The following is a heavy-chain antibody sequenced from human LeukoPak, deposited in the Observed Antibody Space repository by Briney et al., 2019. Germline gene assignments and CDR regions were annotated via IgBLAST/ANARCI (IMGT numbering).Heavy chain of an antibody. V-gene: IGHV3-30*02. CDR3: AAYRNSGLDY. D-gene: IGHD4-11*01. J-gene: IGHJ4*02. CDR2: IRYDGSSK. CDR1: GFTFSNYG. Sequence: PGDSLRLSCAASGFTFSNYGMHWVRHTPGKGLEWVAFIRYDGSSKYYADSVKGRFTISRDNSKNTLYLQMNILRAEDTAVYYCAAYRNSGLDYWGQGTLVTVSS.